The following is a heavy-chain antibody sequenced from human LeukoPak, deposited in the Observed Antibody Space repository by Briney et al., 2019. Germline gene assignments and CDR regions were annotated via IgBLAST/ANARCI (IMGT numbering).Heavy chain of an antibody. CDR3: AHLRWYCSSTSCYGLDY. CDR1: GFTFSSYS. Sequence: PGRSLRLSCAASGFTFSSYSMNWVRQAPGKVLEWVSSIISSISYIYYADSVKGRYTISRDNAKNSLYLQMNSLRAEDTAVYYCAHLRWYCSSTSCYGLDYWGQGTLVTVSS. D-gene: IGHD2-2*01. J-gene: IGHJ4*02. CDR2: IISSISYI. V-gene: IGHV3-21*01.